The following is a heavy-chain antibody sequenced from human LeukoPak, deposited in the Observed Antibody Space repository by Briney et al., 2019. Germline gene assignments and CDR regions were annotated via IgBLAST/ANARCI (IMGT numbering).Heavy chain of an antibody. D-gene: IGHD2-2*01. V-gene: IGHV4-31*03. CDR3: ARGAAARAPFDY. CDR1: GGSISSGGYY. J-gene: IGHJ4*02. CDR2: IYYSGST. Sequence: SETLSLACTVSGGSISSGGYYWSWIRQHPGKGLEWIGYIYYSGSTYYNPSLKSRVTISVDTSKNQFSLKLSSVTAADTAVYYCARGAAARAPFDYWGQGTLVTASS.